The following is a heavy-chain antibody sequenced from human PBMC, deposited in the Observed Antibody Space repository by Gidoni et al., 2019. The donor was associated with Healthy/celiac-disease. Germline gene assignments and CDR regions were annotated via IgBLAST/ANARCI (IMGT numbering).Heavy chain of an antibody. J-gene: IGHJ4*02. V-gene: IGHV3-30*18. CDR2: ISYDGSNK. Sequence: QVQLVESGGGVVQPGRSLRLSCAASGFTFSRYGMHWVRQAPGKGLEWVAVISYDGSNKYYADSVKGRFTISRDNSKNTLYLQMNSLRAEDTAVYYCAKDQGATNVQYGDYVFPARASAFDYWGQGTLVTVSS. CDR1: GFTFSRYG. CDR3: AKDQGATNVQYGDYVFPARASAFDY. D-gene: IGHD4-17*01.